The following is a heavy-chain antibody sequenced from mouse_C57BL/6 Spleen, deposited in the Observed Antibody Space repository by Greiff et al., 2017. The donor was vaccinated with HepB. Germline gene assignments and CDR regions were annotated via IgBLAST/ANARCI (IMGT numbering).Heavy chain of an antibody. Sequence: QVQLQQSGAELVKPGASVKISCKASGYAFSSYWMNWVKQRPGKGLEWIGQIYPGDGDTNYNGKFKGKATLTADKSSSTAYMQLSSLTSEDSAVYFCASPNWDKGDYFDYWGQGTTLTVSS. V-gene: IGHV1-80*01. CDR3: ASPNWDKGDYFDY. CDR2: IYPGDGDT. J-gene: IGHJ2*01. D-gene: IGHD4-1*01. CDR1: GYAFSSYW.